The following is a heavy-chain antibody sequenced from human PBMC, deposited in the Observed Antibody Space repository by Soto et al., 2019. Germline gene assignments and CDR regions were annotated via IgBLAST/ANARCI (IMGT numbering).Heavy chain of an antibody. D-gene: IGHD6-6*01. Sequence: EVQLAESWGGLAQPGGSLRLSCAASGFTLSGYAMDWVRQAPGKGLEYVSGISSNGVGTYYAKSVQGRFTISIDNSNNTVYLQMGSLRPEDMAVYYCARRARPDFYYMDVWGKGTTVTVS. CDR3: ARRARPDFYYMDV. CDR1: GFTLSGYA. CDR2: ISSNGVGT. J-gene: IGHJ6*03. V-gene: IGHV3-64*01.